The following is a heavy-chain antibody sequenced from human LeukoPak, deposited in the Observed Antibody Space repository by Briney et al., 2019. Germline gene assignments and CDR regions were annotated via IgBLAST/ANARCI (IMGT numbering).Heavy chain of an antibody. CDR3: AKGNGGVFDY. CDR2: INGSGGST. CDR1: GVTLSSYA. D-gene: IGHD3-16*01. J-gene: IGHJ4*02. V-gene: IGHV3-23*01. Sequence: GGSLRLSCGACGVTLSSYAMSGLRQAPGKGGEWVSDINGSGGSTYYADSVKGRFTISRDNSKNPLYLQMNSLSAEDTAVYYCAKGNGGVFDYWGQGTLVTVSS.